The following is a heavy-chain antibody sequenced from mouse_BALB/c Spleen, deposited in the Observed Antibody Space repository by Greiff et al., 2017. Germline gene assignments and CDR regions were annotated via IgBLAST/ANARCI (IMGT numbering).Heavy chain of an antibody. CDR2: IWAGGST. J-gene: IGHJ4*01. CDR1: GFSLTSYG. D-gene: IGHD3-2*01. V-gene: IGHV2-9*02. CDR3: ARDRGRQLGLQYAMDY. Sequence: QVQLKESGPGLVAPSQSLSITCTVSGFSLTSYGVHWVRQPPGKGLEWLGVIWAGGSTNYNSALMSRLSISKDNSKSQVFLKMNSLQTDDTAMYYCARDRGRQLGLQYAMDYWGQGTSVTVSS.